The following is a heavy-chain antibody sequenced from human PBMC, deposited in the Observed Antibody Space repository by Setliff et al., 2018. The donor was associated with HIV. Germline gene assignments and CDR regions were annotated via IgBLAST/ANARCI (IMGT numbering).Heavy chain of an antibody. Sequence: GGSLRLSCAASGFTFSTYRMHWVRQAPGKGLEWVAVIWDDGGNKYHADSVKGRFTNSRDNSKNTLYLQMNSLRPEDTAVYYCARTCSGSGCYAGLESWGQGTPVTVSS. CDR2: IWDDGGNK. V-gene: IGHV3-33*08. J-gene: IGHJ4*02. CDR1: GFTFSTYR. CDR3: ARTCSGSGCYAGLES. D-gene: IGHD2-15*01.